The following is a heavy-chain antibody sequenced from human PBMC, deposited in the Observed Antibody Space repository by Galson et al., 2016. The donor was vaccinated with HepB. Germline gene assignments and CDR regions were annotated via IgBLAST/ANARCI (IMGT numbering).Heavy chain of an antibody. CDR1: GYNFTNYW. V-gene: IGHV5-51*01. Sequence: QSGAEVKKPGESLKIACKGSGYNFTNYWIGWVRQMPGKGLEWMGIIYPHDSDTRYSPSFEGHVTISADKSINTAYLQWSSLKASDTAMYCCARGELVVMDWGLGTLVTVSS. D-gene: IGHD3-22*01. J-gene: IGHJ4*02. CDR3: ARGELVVMD. CDR2: IYPHDSDT.